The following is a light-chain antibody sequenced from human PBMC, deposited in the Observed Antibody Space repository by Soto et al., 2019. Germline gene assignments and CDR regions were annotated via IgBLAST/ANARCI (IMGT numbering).Light chain of an antibody. J-gene: IGLJ1*01. CDR3: CSSGGSPTYV. CDR1: SSNVGSYKL. V-gene: IGLV2-23*02. CDR2: EVN. Sequence: QSALTQPASVSGSPGQSITISCTGTSSNVGSYKLVSWYQQHPGKAPKLMIFEVNKRPSGVSNRFSGSTSGNTASLTISGLKVEDEADYYCCSSGGSPTYVFGTGTKVTVL.